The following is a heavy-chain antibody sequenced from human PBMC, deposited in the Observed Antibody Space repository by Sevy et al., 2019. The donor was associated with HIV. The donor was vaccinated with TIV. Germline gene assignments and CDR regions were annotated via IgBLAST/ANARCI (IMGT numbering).Heavy chain of an antibody. CDR1: GFTFSSYS. D-gene: IGHD3-22*01. J-gene: IGHJ3*02. CDR2: ISSSSSYI. V-gene: IGHV3-21*01. CDR3: ARDRFLITMLVVVPYAFDI. Sequence: GGSLRLSCAASGFTFSSYSMNWVRQAPGKGLEWVSSISSSSSYIYYADSVKGRFTISRDNAKNSLYLQMNSLRAEDTAVYYFARDRFLITMLVVVPYAFDIWGQGTMVTVSS.